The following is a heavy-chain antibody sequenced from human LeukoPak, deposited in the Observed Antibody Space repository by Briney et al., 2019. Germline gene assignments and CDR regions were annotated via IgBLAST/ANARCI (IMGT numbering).Heavy chain of an antibody. V-gene: IGHV4-39*01. D-gene: IGHD3-10*01. Sequence: SETLSLTCTVSGGSISSSSYYWGWIRQPPGKGLEWIGTIHYSGYTYYNPSLESRVTISVDTSKNQFSLKLSSVTAADTAIYYCAKHYMGSSYNRGLDYWGQGTLVTVSS. J-gene: IGHJ4*02. CDR2: IHYSGYT. CDR1: GGSISSSSYY. CDR3: AKHYMGSSYNRGLDY.